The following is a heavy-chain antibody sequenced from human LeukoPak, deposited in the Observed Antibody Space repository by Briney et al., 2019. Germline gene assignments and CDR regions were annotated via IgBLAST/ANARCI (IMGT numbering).Heavy chain of an antibody. Sequence: GGSLRLSCAASGFTFSSYGMHWVCQAPGKGLEWVAVIWYDGSNKYYADSVKGRFTISRDNSKDTLYLQMNSLRAEDTAVYYCAKEGDDSSGYPMAEYFQHWGQGTLVTVSS. CDR3: AKEGDDSSGYPMAEYFQH. V-gene: IGHV3-33*06. CDR2: IWYDGSNK. CDR1: GFTFSSYG. D-gene: IGHD3-22*01. J-gene: IGHJ1*01.